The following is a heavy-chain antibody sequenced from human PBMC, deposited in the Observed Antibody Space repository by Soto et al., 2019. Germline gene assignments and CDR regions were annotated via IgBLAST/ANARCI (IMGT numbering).Heavy chain of an antibody. CDR2: MYYSGST. Sequence: SETLSLTCTISGDSISSTSHYWGWIRQPPGKGLEWIGSMYYSGSTYYNPSLKSRVTMSVDTSKRQFSLKLSSVTAADTAVYYCARQSRTLVVGPWGQGTLVTVSS. J-gene: IGHJ5*02. V-gene: IGHV4-39*01. CDR1: GDSISSTSHY. D-gene: IGHD6-6*01. CDR3: ARQSRTLVVGP.